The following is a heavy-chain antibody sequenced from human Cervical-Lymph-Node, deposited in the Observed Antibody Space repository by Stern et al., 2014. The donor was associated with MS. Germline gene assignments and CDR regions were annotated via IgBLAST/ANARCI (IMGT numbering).Heavy chain of an antibody. V-gene: IGHV3-30*03. J-gene: IGHJ6*02. Sequence: VHLVESGGGVVQPGRSLTLSCAASGFSLSNSAMHWVRQAPGQGMEWVAVMSFVGGNKKYGDSVKDRFSISRDMANNTLFLQMNSLRLEDTAVYYCMGVGDAMHVWGQGTTVIVSS. CDR3: MGVGDAMHV. CDR2: MSFVGGNK. CDR1: GFSLSNSA.